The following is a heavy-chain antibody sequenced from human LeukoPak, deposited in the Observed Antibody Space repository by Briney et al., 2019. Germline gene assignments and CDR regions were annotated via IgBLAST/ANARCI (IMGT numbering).Heavy chain of an antibody. CDR2: ISGSSSTI. J-gene: IGHJ4*02. CDR3: ARGSTYYDSSGQVPFDY. Sequence: GGSLRLSCAASGFTFSSYSMTWVRQAPGKGLEWGSYISGSSSTIYYADSVKGRFTISRDNGKNTLYLQMNSLRAEDTAVYYCARGSTYYDSSGQVPFDYWGQGTLVTVSS. CDR1: GFTFSSYS. D-gene: IGHD3-22*01. V-gene: IGHV3-48*01.